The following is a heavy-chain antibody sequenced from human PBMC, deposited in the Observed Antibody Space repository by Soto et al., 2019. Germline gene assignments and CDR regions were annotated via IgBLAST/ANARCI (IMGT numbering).Heavy chain of an antibody. CDR1: GFTFSSYA. CDR3: AKVWPDLNIPYYMDV. J-gene: IGHJ6*03. Sequence: GESLKISCAASGFTFSSYAMSWVRQAPGKGLEWVSAISGSGGSTYYADSVKGRFTISRDNSKNTLYLQMNSLRAEDTAVYYCAKVWPDLNIPYYMDVWGKGTTVTVSS. D-gene: IGHD2-2*02. V-gene: IGHV3-23*01. CDR2: ISGSGGST.